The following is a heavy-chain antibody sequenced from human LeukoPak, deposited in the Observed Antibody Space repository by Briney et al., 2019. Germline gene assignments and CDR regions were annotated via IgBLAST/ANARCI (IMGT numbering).Heavy chain of an antibody. CDR3: VRDAWPFGTY. D-gene: IGHD1-1*01. CDR1: GFTFSSYE. J-gene: IGHJ4*02. V-gene: IGHV3-48*03. CDR2: ISSSSTTI. Sequence: GGSLGLSCAASGFTFSSYEMNWVRQGPGKGLEWVSYISSSSTTIYYADSVQGRFTISRDNAKNSLYLQMSALRDEDTAVYYCVRDAWPFGTYWGQGTLVTVSP.